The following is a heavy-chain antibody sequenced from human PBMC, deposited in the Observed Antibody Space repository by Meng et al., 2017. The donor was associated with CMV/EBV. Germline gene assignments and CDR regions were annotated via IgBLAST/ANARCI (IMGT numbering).Heavy chain of an antibody. CDR1: GVTFSSCT. V-gene: IGHV1-69*13. D-gene: IGHD3-9*01. CDR2: ITPIFGVA. Sequence: SVKVSCKASGVTFSSCTLSWVRQAPGQGLEWMGGITPIFGVAQYAQNFQGRVTITADEYTNTAYMDVSSLRSEDTAVYYCARDYRITIGPFYYYYGMDVWGQGTTVTVSS. CDR3: ARDYRITIGPFYYYYGMDV. J-gene: IGHJ6*02.